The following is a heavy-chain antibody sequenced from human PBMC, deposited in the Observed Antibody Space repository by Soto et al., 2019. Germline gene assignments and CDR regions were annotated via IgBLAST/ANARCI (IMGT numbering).Heavy chain of an antibody. J-gene: IGHJ4*02. CDR2: ISYDGSNK. V-gene: IGHV3-30-3*01. D-gene: IGHD5-18*01. CDR1: GFTFSSYA. CDR3: ASGGYSYGSGY. Sequence: QVQLVESGGGVVQPGRSLRLSCAASGFTFSSYAMHWVRQAPGKGLEWVAVISYDGSNKYYADSVKGRFTISRDNSKNTLYLQMNSLRADDTAVYYCASGGYSYGSGYWGQGTLVTVSS.